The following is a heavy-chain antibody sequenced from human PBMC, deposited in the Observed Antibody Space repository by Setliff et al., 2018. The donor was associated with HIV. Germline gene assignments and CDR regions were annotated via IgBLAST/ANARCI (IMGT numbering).Heavy chain of an antibody. D-gene: IGHD3-3*01. Sequence: GASVKVSCKASGGTLSSYAISWVRQAPGQGLEWMGRIIPIFGTANYAQKFQGRVTITADKSTSTAYMELSSLRSEDTAVYYCATPDYNFLRGVNVWYFDYWGQGTLVTVS. CDR2: IIPIFGTA. CDR1: GGTLSSYA. J-gene: IGHJ4*02. V-gene: IGHV1-69*06. CDR3: ATPDYNFLRGVNVWYFDY.